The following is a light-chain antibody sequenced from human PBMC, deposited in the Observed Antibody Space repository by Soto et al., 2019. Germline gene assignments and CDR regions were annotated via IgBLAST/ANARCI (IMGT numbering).Light chain of an antibody. CDR3: QQYNNWPPWT. J-gene: IGKJ1*01. Sequence: IVMTQSPATLSVSPGERATLSCRASQSVSSNLAWYQQKPGQAPRLLIYGASTRATGIPARFSGSGSGTEFTLTISSLQSEDFAVYFCQQYNNWPPWTFXQGTKVDIK. CDR1: QSVSSN. V-gene: IGKV3-15*01. CDR2: GAS.